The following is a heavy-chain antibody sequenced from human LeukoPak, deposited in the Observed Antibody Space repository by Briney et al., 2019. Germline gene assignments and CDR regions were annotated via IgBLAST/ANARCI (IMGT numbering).Heavy chain of an antibody. CDR2: IKSKTDGGTT. D-gene: IGHD2-15*01. J-gene: IGHJ4*02. Sequence: PGGSLRLSCAASGFTFSNAWMSWVRQAPGKGLEWVGRIKSKTDGGTTDYAAPVKGRFTISRDDSKNTLYLQMNSPKTEDTAVYYCTTTYCSGGSCYAGITDYWGQGTLVTVSS. V-gene: IGHV3-15*01. CDR3: TTTYCSGGSCYAGITDY. CDR1: GFTFSNAW.